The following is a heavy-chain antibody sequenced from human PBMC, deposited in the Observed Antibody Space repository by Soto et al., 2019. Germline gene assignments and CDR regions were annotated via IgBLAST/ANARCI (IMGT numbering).Heavy chain of an antibody. V-gene: IGHV1-2*04. CDR2: INPNSGGT. Sequence: ASVKVSCKASGYTFTGYYMHWVRQAPAQGLEWMGWINPNSGGTNYAQKFQGWVTMTRDTSISTAYMELSRLRSDDTAVYYCAREGYDILTGYQKGASLFALWGQGTLDTVSS. D-gene: IGHD3-9*01. CDR3: AREGYDILTGYQKGASLFAL. J-gene: IGHJ5*02. CDR1: GYTFTGYY.